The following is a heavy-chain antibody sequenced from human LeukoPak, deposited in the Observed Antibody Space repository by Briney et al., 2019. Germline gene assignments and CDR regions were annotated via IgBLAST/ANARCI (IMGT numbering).Heavy chain of an antibody. V-gene: IGHV5-51*01. CDR3: ARRSGPSYYYYYMDV. CDR2: IYPGDSDT. CDR1: GYSFTSYW. Sequence: GESLKISCKGSGYSFTSYWTGWVRQMPGKGLEWMGIIYPGDSDTRYSPSFQGQVTISADKSISTAYLQWSSLKASDTAMYYCARRSGPSYYYYYMDVWGKGTTVTVSS. J-gene: IGHJ6*03.